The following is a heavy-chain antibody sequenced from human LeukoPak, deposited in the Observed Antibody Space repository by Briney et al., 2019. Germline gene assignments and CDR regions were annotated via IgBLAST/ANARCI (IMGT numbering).Heavy chain of an antibody. Sequence: TTSETLSLTCTVSGGSISSYYWSWIRQPPGKGLEWIGYIYYSGSTNYNPSLKSRVTISVDTSKNQFSLKLSSVTAADTAVYYCARDSPPSIVGAIWVIWGQGTLVTVSS. CDR1: GGSISSYY. CDR2: IYYSGST. CDR3: ARDSPPSIVGAIWVI. J-gene: IGHJ4*02. D-gene: IGHD1-26*01. V-gene: IGHV4-59*01.